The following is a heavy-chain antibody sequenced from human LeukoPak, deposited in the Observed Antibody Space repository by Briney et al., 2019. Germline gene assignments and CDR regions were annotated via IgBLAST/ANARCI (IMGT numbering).Heavy chain of an antibody. CDR1: GGSIRSSYYY. CDR3: ARQGAVTPRRTHYYAMDV. J-gene: IGHJ6*02. CDR2: IYDSGST. D-gene: IGHD4-17*01. V-gene: IGHV4-39*01. Sequence: SETLSLTCTVSGGSIRSSYYYWGWIRQPPGKGLEWIGSIYDSGSTYYNPSLKSRVTISVDTSKNQFSLKLHSVTAADTAVYYCARQGAVTPRRTHYYAMDVWGPGTTVTVSS.